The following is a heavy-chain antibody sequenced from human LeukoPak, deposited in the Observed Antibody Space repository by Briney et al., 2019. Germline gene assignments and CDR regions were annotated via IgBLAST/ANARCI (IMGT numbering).Heavy chain of an antibody. CDR3: AKGSFADPFDI. Sequence: GGSLSLSCAVSGFTFSNYAMSWVRQARGRGLEWVSAISGSGSSTYYADPVKGRFTISRDNSKNTLYLQMNSLRAEDTAVYYCAKGSFADPFDIWGQGIMVTVSS. V-gene: IGHV3-23*01. CDR1: GFTFSNYA. CDR2: ISGSGSST. J-gene: IGHJ3*02. D-gene: IGHD3-10*01.